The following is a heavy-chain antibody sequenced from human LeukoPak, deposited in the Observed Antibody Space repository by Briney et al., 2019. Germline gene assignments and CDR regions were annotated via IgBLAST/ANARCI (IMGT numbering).Heavy chain of an antibody. CDR1: GGSFSGYY. D-gene: IGHD5-12*01. CDR3: ARESLDIEPPSIDGMDV. V-gene: IGHV4-34*01. Sequence: SETLSLTCAVYGGSFSGYYWSWIRQPPGKGLEWIGEINHSGSTNYNPSLKSRVTISVDTSKNQFSLKLSSVTAADTAVYYCARESLDIEPPSIDGMDVWGQGTTVTASS. CDR2: INHSGST. J-gene: IGHJ6*02.